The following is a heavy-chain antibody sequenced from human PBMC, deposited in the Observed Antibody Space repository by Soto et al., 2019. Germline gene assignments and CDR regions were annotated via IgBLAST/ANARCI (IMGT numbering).Heavy chain of an antibody. CDR3: ASAYYDSSGYYYDAFDI. CDR1: GFTFSSYA. D-gene: IGHD3-22*01. V-gene: IGHV3-33*08. Sequence: PGGSLRLSCAASGFTFSSYAMHWVRQAPGKGLEWVAVIWYDGSNKYYADSVKGRFTISRDNSKNTLYLQMNSLRAEDTAVYYCASAYYDSSGYYYDAFDIWGQGTMVTVSS. J-gene: IGHJ3*02. CDR2: IWYDGSNK.